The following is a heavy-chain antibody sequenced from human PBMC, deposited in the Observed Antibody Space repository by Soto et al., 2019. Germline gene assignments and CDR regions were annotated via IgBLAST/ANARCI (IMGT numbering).Heavy chain of an antibody. Sequence: QVQLVQSGAEVKKPGASVKVSCKASGYTFTSYAMHWVRQAPGQRLEWMGWINAGNGNTKYSQKFQGRVTITRDTSASTAYRELSSLRSEDTAVYYCASDLGYCSGGSCYPFDYWGQGTLVTVSS. V-gene: IGHV1-3*01. J-gene: IGHJ4*02. CDR3: ASDLGYCSGGSCYPFDY. CDR1: GYTFTSYA. CDR2: INAGNGNT. D-gene: IGHD2-15*01.